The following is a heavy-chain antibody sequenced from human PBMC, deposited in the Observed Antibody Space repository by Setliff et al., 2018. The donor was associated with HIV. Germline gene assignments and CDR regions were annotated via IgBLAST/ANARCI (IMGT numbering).Heavy chain of an antibody. D-gene: IGHD1-26*01. CDR3: ARGILVDPTRFDY. J-gene: IGHJ4*02. CDR2: IYHSGST. V-gene: IGHV4-38-2*01. Sequence: PSETLSLTCAVSGYSISSGYYWGWIRQPPGKGLEWIGSIYHSGSTYYNPSLKSRLTISLDTSKNQLSLKLSSVTAADSAMYYCARGILVDPTRFDYWGQGTQVTVSS. CDR1: GYSISSGYY.